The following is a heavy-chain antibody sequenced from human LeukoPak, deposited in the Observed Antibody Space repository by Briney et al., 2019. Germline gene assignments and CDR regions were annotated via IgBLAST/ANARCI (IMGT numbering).Heavy chain of an antibody. Sequence: QPGGSLRLSCSASGFSFSPYAMHWVRQVPGKGLEHVSAISDTGVSTFYLDSVQGRFSISRDDSKNTLSLQMNSLRPDDTALYYCVKDSRGSGRGGDFDYWGQGTLVTVSS. V-gene: IGHV3-64D*06. J-gene: IGHJ4*02. CDR2: ISDTGVST. CDR1: GFSFSPYA. D-gene: IGHD3-10*01. CDR3: VKDSRGSGRGGDFDY.